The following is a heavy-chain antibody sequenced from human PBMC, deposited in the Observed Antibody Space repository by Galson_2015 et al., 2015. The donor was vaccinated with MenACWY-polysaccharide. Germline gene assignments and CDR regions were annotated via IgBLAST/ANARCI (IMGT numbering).Heavy chain of an antibody. CDR1: GFVFSSSW. D-gene: IGHD3-22*01. CDR3: ARESHHDSSGYPDY. CDR2: INIDGSVT. V-gene: IGHV3-74*01. Sequence: SLRLSCAGSGFVFSSSWMHWVRQAPGKGLVWVSRINIDGSVTNYADSVKGRFTISRDIAKNTLYLQMNSLRAEDTALYYCARESHHDSSGYPDYWGQGTLVTVSS. J-gene: IGHJ4*02.